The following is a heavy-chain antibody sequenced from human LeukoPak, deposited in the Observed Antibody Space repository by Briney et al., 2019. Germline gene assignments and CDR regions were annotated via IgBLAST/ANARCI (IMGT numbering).Heavy chain of an antibody. Sequence: GGSLRLSCAASGFTVSNNCMSWVRQAPGKGLEWVSVIYSGDSTIYADSVMDRFTISRDNSKNKLYLKMTSLSAEDTAVYYCASDRYSPEYFQHWGQGTLVTVSS. D-gene: IGHD2-15*01. V-gene: IGHV3-66*01. CDR3: ASDRYSPEYFQH. CDR1: GFTVSNNC. CDR2: IYSGDST. J-gene: IGHJ1*01.